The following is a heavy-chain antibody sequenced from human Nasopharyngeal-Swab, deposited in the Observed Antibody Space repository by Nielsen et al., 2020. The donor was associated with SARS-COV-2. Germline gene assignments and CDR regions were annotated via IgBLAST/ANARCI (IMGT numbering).Heavy chain of an antibody. D-gene: IGHD6-19*01. CDR2: INSDGSST. CDR3: ARVPWQWLVHFDY. V-gene: IGHV3-74*01. J-gene: IGHJ4*02. CDR1: GFTFSSYW. Sequence: GGPLRLSCAASGFTFSSYWMHWVRQAPGKGLVWVSRINSDGSSTSYADSVKGRFTISRDNAKNTLYLQMNSLRAEDTAVYYCARVPWQWLVHFDYWGQGTLVTVSS.